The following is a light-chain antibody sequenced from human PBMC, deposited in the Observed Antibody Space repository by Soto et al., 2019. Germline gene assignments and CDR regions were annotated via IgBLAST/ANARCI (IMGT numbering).Light chain of an antibody. CDR3: QQYVTSPAWT. J-gene: IGKJ1*01. V-gene: IGKV3-15*01. CDR2: GAS. Sequence: IVMPQSPATLSVSLGDRATLSCRASQSVSSNLAWYQLKPGQAPRLLIYGASTRATGIPARFSGSGSGTDFTLTISRLEPEDFAVYFCQQYVTSPAWTFGQGTKVDIK. CDR1: QSVSSN.